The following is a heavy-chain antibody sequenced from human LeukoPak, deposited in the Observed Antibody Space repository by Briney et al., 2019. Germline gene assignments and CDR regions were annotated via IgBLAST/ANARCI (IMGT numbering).Heavy chain of an antibody. V-gene: IGHV1-2*02. D-gene: IGHD3-22*01. CDR1: GYTFTGYY. Sequence: ASVKVSCKASGYTFTGYYMHWVRQAPGQGLEWMGWINPNSGGTNYAQKLQGRVTMTTDTSTSTAYMELRSLRSDDTAVYYCARAFYDSSGYLPFDYWGQGTLVTVSS. J-gene: IGHJ4*02. CDR2: INPNSGGT. CDR3: ARAFYDSSGYLPFDY.